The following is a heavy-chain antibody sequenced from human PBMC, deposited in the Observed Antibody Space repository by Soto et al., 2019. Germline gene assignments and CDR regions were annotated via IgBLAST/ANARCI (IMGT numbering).Heavy chain of an antibody. CDR1: GFTFSSYA. V-gene: IGHV3-23*01. D-gene: IGHD6-19*01. J-gene: IGHJ4*02. Sequence: PGGSLRLSCAASGFTFSSYAMSWVRQAPGKGLEWVSAISGSGGSTYYADSVKGRFTISRDNSKDTLYLQMNSLRAEDTAVYYCTETKYSRGWSRSYYFDYWGRGTLVTVSS. CDR2: ISGSGGST. CDR3: TETKYSRGWSRSYYFDY.